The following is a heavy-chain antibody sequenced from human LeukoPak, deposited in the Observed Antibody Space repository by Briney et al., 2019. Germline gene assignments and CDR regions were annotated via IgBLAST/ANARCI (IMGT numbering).Heavy chain of an antibody. V-gene: IGHV4-59*08. CDR2: IDYSGST. CDR1: GGSISSDY. CDR3: ARQRGAVGFGTYHYNGMDV. D-gene: IGHD3-16*01. Sequence: SETLSLTCTVSGGSISSDYWSWIRQPPGKGLEWIGYIDYSGSTKYNPSLKSRVSILVDTSKKQFSLRLYSVTAADTAVCYCARQRGAVGFGTYHYNGMDVWGQGTTVIVSS. J-gene: IGHJ6*02.